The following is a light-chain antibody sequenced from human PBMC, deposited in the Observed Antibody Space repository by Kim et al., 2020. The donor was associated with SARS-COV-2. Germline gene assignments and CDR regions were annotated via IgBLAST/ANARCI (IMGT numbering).Light chain of an antibody. J-gene: IGKJ4*02. Sequence: AAVGDRVTITCRASQSVSDWLAWYQQKPGKAPHLLISETSRLQSGVPSRFSGSGSGTEFTLTISSLQPDDFATYYCQQYNSFSPTFGGGTKVDIK. CDR2: ETS. V-gene: IGKV1-5*03. CDR3: QQYNSFSPT. CDR1: QSVSDW.